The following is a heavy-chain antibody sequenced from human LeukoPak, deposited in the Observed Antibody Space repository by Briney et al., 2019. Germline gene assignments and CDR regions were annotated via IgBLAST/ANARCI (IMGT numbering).Heavy chain of an antibody. D-gene: IGHD2-2*01. V-gene: IGHV3-33*01. CDR3: TRDGIVPFLFDA. Sequence: PGGSLRLSCVASGFTFSNYGFHWVRQAPGKGLEWVALMWYDGSKTDYADSVEGRFTISRDNSKNTLYLQRNSLRADDTAVYYCTRDGIVPFLFDAWGQGTRVSVSS. CDR1: GFTFSNYG. CDR2: MWYDGSKT. J-gene: IGHJ3*01.